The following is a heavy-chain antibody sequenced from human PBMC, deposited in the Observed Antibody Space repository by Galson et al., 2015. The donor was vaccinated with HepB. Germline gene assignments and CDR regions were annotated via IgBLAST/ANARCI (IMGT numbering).Heavy chain of an antibody. CDR2: IYYSGST. Sequence: TLSLTCTVSGGSISSYSWSWIRQPPGKGLEWIGYIYYSGSTNYNPSLKSRVTISVDTSKNQFSLKLSSVTAADTAVYYCARSEAGTFDYWGQGTLVTVSS. CDR1: GGSISSYS. J-gene: IGHJ4*02. V-gene: IGHV4-59*01. D-gene: IGHD6-19*01. CDR3: ARSEAGTFDY.